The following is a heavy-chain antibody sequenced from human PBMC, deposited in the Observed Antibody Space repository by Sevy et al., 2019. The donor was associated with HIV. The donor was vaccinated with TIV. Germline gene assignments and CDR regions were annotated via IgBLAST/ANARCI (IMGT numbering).Heavy chain of an antibody. CDR1: EYSFRTYW. CDR3: ARHHASYGVTGYYYYSGLDV. Sequence: GESLKISCKGSEYSFRTYWIGWVRQMPGKGLEWVGIIYPDDSDTRYSPSFQGQVTISAEKSINTAYLQWNSLRASDSAMYYCARHHASYGVTGYYYYSGLDVWGQGTTVTVSS. D-gene: IGHD4-17*01. V-gene: IGHV5-51*01. J-gene: IGHJ6*02. CDR2: IYPDDSDT.